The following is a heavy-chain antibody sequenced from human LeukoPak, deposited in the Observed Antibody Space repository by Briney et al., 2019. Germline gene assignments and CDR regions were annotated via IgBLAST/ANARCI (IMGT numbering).Heavy chain of an antibody. J-gene: IGHJ4*02. CDR3: ARDPGIAAAGTVGYFDY. CDR2: IKEDGNKK. CDR1: GFTFSGYW. D-gene: IGHD6-13*01. V-gene: IGHV3-7*01. Sequence: GGSLRLSCAASGFTFSGYWMSWVRQAPGKGLEWVANIKEDGNKKYYVDSVKGRFTISRDNAKNSLYLQMNILRAEDTAVYYCARDPGIAAAGTVGYFDYWGQGTLVTVSS.